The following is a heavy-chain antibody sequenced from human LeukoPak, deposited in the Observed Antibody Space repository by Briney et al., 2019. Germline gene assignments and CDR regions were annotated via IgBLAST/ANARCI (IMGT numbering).Heavy chain of an antibody. Sequence: PGRSLRLSCAASGFTFSSYGMHGVRQAPGKGLEWVAVISYDGSNKYYADSVKGRFTISRDNSKNTLYLQMNSLRAEDTAVYYCAKDRGYSSSWYLGGHDAFDIWGQGTMVTVSS. CDR1: GFTFSSYG. CDR3: AKDRGYSSSWYLGGHDAFDI. D-gene: IGHD6-13*01. CDR2: ISYDGSNK. J-gene: IGHJ3*02. V-gene: IGHV3-30*18.